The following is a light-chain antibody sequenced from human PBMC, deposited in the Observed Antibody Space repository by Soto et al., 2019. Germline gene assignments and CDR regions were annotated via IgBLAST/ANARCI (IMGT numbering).Light chain of an antibody. Sequence: QSALTQPPSASGFPGQSVTISCTGTSSDAGYYDYVSWYQQHPGKAPKLVIYEVTKRPSGVPDRVSASKSGNTASLTVSGLRAEDEADYYCSSYAGSNNFVFGSGTKVTV. J-gene: IGLJ1*01. CDR3: SSYAGSNNFV. CDR2: EVT. V-gene: IGLV2-8*01. CDR1: SSDAGYYDY.